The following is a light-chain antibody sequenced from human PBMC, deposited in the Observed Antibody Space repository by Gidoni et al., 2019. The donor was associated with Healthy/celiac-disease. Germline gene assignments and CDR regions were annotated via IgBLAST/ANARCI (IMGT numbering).Light chain of an antibody. CDR1: QSISSY. Sequence: QMPQSPSSLSASVGDRVTITCRASQSISSYLNWYQQKPGKAPKRLIYAASSVQSGVPSRFSGSGSGTDFTLNISSLQPEDFATYYCQQSYSTPLTFGGXTKVEIK. V-gene: IGKV1-39*01. J-gene: IGKJ4*01. CDR3: QQSYSTPLT. CDR2: AAS.